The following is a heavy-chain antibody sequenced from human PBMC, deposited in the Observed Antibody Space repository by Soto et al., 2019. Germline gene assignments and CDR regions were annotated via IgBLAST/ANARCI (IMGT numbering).Heavy chain of an antibody. CDR2: ISLYSDGT. CDR3: ARVVPGAEAWFGP. J-gene: IGHJ5*02. D-gene: IGHD2-2*01. V-gene: IGHV1-18*01. CDR1: GYTFSNYG. Sequence: ASVKVSCKTSGYTFSNYGITWVRQAPGHPLEWLGWISLYSDGTNYAQKFQGRVSMTTDTSTTTAYMELRSLRSDDTAVYYCARVVPGAEAWFGPWGQGTLVTVSS.